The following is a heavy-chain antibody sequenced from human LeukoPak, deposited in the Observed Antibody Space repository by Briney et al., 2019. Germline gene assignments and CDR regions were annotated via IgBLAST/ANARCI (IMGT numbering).Heavy chain of an antibody. CDR2: IYYTGST. Sequence: SETLSLTCTVSGGSISNSNYYWGWIRQPPGKGLEWIGNIYYTGSTYYNPSLKSRVTISVDTSKNQFSLKLSSVTAADTAVYYCAMVRGASDYWGQGTLVTASS. CDR3: AMVRGASDY. J-gene: IGHJ4*02. V-gene: IGHV4-39*01. D-gene: IGHD3-10*01. CDR1: GGSISNSNYY.